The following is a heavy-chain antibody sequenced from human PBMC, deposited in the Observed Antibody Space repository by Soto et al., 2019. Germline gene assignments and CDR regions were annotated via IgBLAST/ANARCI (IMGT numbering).Heavy chain of an antibody. V-gene: IGHV3-21*01. D-gene: IGHD3-10*01. CDR2: ISGSSSYI. J-gene: IGHJ5*02. Sequence: PGGSLRLSCAASGFTFSSYSMNWVRQAPGKGLEWVSSISGSSSYIYYADSVKGRFTISRDNAKNSLYLQMNSLRAEDTAVYYCARYDGSGSYYPTNWFDPWGQGTLVTVSS. CDR1: GFTFSSYS. CDR3: ARYDGSGSYYPTNWFDP.